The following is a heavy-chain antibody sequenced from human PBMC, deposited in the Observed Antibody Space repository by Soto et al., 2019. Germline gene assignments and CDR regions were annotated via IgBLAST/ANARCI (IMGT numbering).Heavy chain of an antibody. Sequence: GGSLRLSCAASGFTFSIYGMHWVRQAPGKGLEWVAVIWYDGSNKYYADSVKGRFTISRDNSKNTLYLQMNSLRAEDTAVYYCARDRWGGTYYYDSSGPLLGWDYYYGMDVWDQGTTVTVSS. V-gene: IGHV3-33*01. CDR1: GFTFSIYG. CDR3: ARDRWGGTYYYDSSGPLLGWDYYYGMDV. D-gene: IGHD3-22*01. CDR2: IWYDGSNK. J-gene: IGHJ6*02.